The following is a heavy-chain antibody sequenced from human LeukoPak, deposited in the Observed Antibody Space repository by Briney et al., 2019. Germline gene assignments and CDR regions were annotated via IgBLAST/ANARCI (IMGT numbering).Heavy chain of an antibody. Sequence: GGSLRLSCAASGFTFSTFDMSWVRQAPGKGLQWVSTISGAGGTTLFADSVKGRFSISRDNSNNKVFLQMNSLRVEDTAVYYCXXXXXXXXSXFXXDVFDXWGQGLLVSVAS. J-gene: IGHJ4*02. CDR2: ISGAGGTT. CDR3: XXXXXXXXSXFXXDVFDX. CDR1: GFTFSTFD. V-gene: IGHV3-23*01.